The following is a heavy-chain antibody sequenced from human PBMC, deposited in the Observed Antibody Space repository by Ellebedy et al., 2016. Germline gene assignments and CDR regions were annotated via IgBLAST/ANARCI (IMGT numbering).Heavy chain of an antibody. Sequence: SETLSLTXTVSGYSISSGYYWGWIRQPPGKGLEWIGSIYHSGSTYYNPSLKSRVTISVDTSKNQFSLKVSSVIAADTAVYYCARRSIRIQLLSDGDVWGKGTTVTVSS. V-gene: IGHV4-38-2*02. CDR1: GYSISSGYY. D-gene: IGHD2-2*01. CDR2: IYHSGST. CDR3: ARRSIRIQLLSDGDV. J-gene: IGHJ6*04.